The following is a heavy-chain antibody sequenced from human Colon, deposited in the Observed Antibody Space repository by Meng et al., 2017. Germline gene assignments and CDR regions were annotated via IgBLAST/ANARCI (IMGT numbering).Heavy chain of an antibody. J-gene: IGHJ4*02. CDR3: ARRYGSGTYPFDF. D-gene: IGHD3-10*01. CDR2: IYYSENT. Sequence: VRVQDWGPGLVKPSETRSLTCSVSGASIRGGGYYWSWIRQVPGKGLDLIGYIYYSENTYYKPSLQSRAIISVDTSKNEFSLRLSSVSAADTAVYYCARRYGSGTYPFDFWGQGILVTVSS. V-gene: IGHV4-31*03. CDR1: GASIRGGGYY.